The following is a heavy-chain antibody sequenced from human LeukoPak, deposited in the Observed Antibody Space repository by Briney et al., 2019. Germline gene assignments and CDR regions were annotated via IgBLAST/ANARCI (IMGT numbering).Heavy chain of an antibody. CDR3: AREGGPHRPLDY. CDR1: GGSISSTNW. Sequence: SETLSLTCGVSGGSISSTNWWAWVRQPPGKGLEWIGEVNLDGRTNYSPSLQSRLAISVDFSKNHISLKVTSVTAADTAVYYCAREGGPHRPLDYSGQGTLVTVSS. V-gene: IGHV4-4*02. J-gene: IGHJ4*02. CDR2: VNLDGRT.